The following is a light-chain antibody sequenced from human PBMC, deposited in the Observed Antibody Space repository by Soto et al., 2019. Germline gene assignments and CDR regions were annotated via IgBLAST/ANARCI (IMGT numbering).Light chain of an antibody. CDR3: QKRSDWPPLT. J-gene: IGKJ4*01. Sequence: EIVLTQSPSTLSLSPGERATLSCRASHSVTTYLAWYQQKPGQAPRLLIYDASNRATGIPARFSASGSGTDFTLTITSLEPEDVGVYYCQKRSDWPPLTFGGGTKVEIK. CDR1: HSVTTY. CDR2: DAS. V-gene: IGKV3-11*01.